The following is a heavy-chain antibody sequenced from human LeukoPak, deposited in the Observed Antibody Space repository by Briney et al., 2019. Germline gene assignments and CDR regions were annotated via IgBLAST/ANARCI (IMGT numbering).Heavy chain of an antibody. Sequence: GGSLRLSCAASGFTFSSYAMHWVRQAPGKGLEWVAVISYDGSNKYYADSVKGRFTISGDNSKNTLYLQMNSLRAEDTAVYYCARDSYDFWSGSPDYWGQGTLVTVSS. J-gene: IGHJ4*02. D-gene: IGHD3-3*01. CDR1: GFTFSSYA. CDR3: ARDSYDFWSGSPDY. V-gene: IGHV3-30*04. CDR2: ISYDGSNK.